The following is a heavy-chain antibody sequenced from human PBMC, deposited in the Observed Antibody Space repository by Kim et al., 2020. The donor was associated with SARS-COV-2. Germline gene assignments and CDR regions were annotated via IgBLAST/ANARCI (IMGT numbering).Heavy chain of an antibody. V-gene: IGHV4-30-2*03. D-gene: IGHD3-9*01. J-gene: IGHJ5*02. CDR3: ARHPPYYDTMRGWFDP. Sequence: SLRSRVTISVETSKNQFSLKLSSVTAADTAVYYCARHPPYYDTMRGWFDPWGQGTLVTVSS.